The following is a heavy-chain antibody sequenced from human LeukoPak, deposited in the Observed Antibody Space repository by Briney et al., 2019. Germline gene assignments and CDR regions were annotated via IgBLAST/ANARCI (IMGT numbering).Heavy chain of an antibody. V-gene: IGHV1-8*03. D-gene: IGHD3-9*01. Sequence: GASVKVSCKASGGTFSSYAISWVRQATGQGLEWMGWMNPNSGNTGYAQKFQGRVTITRNTSISTAYMEVSSLRSDDTAVYYCARGPSLTGYYMVEYYYMDVWGKGTTVTVSS. J-gene: IGHJ6*03. CDR2: MNPNSGNT. CDR1: GGTFSSYA. CDR3: ARGPSLTGYYMVEYYYMDV.